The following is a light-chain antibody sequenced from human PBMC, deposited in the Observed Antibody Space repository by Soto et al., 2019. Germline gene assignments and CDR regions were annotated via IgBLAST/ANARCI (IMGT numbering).Light chain of an antibody. CDR1: QSVSSN. J-gene: IGKJ5*01. Sequence: EVKITQAPASRFESHGESATLSCRASQSVSSNLAWHQQKPGQAPRILMYDASPRATGIPARFSGSGSGTEFTLTISSLQSEDFAVYYCPLYHNWPITFGQGTRLEIK. CDR3: PLYHNWPIT. V-gene: IGKV3-15*01. CDR2: DAS.